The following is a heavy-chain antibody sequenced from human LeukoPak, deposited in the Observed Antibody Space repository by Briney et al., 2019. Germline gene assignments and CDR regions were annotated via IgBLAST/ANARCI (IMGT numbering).Heavy chain of an antibody. CDR2: IYHSGST. CDR3: ASLGRWFGELFQPLFDY. CDR1: GGSISSSNW. D-gene: IGHD3-10*01. J-gene: IGHJ4*02. V-gene: IGHV4-4*02. Sequence: PSETLSLTCAVSGGSISSSNWWSWVRQPPGKGLEWIGEIYHSGSTNYNPSLKSRVTISVDKSKNQFSLKLSSVTAADTAVYYCASLGRWFGELFQPLFDYWGQGTLVTVSS.